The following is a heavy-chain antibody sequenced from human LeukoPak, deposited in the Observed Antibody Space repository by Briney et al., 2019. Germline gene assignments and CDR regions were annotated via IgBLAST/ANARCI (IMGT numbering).Heavy chain of an antibody. J-gene: IGHJ1*01. CDR2: ISSSGSTI. CDR1: GFIFSNYA. CDR3: ARGPTFGGVIVL. V-gene: IGHV3-23*01. Sequence: GGSLRLSCAASGFIFSNYAMSWVRQAPGKGLEWVSVISSSGSTIYYADSVKGRFTISRDNSKKTLYLQMNSLRAEDTAMYYCARGPTFGGVIVLWGQGTLVTVSS. D-gene: IGHD3-16*02.